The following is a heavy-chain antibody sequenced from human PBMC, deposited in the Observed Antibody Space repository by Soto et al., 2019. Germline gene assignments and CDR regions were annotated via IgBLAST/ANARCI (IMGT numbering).Heavy chain of an antibody. Sequence: EVQLLESGGGLVQTGGSLRLSCAASGFNFSSYAMSWVRQAPGKGLEWVSAISNSGGSTYYAGSVKGRFTISRDNSKKPVFLEMNHLGAEDTAVYYCGEGGGGWPFDIWGQGTMVTVSS. J-gene: IGHJ3*02. CDR2: ISNSGGST. V-gene: IGHV3-23*01. CDR1: GFNFSSYA. D-gene: IGHD6-19*01. CDR3: GEGGGGWPFDI.